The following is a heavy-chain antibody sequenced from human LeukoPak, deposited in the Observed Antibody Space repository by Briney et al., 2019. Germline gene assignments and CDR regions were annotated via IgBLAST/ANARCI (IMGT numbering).Heavy chain of an antibody. D-gene: IGHD6-19*01. Sequence: SETLSLTCAVYGGSFSDYYWSWIRQPPGKGLEWIGEINHSGSTNYNPSLKSRVTISVDTSKNQFSLKLSSVTAADTAVYYCARQGRDGSGWYPRAEYFQHWGQGTLVTVSS. CDR1: GGSFSDYY. CDR2: INHSGST. J-gene: IGHJ1*01. CDR3: ARQGRDGSGWYPRAEYFQH. V-gene: IGHV4-34*01.